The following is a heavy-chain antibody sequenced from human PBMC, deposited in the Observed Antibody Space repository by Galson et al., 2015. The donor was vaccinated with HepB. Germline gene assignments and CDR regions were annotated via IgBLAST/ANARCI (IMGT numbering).Heavy chain of an antibody. Sequence: SVKVSCKASGYTFTSYDINWVRQATGQGLEWMGWMNPNSGNTGYAQKFQGRVTMTRNTSISTAYMELSSLRSEDTAVYYCASDILTGYSSSVYYYYGMDVWGQGTTVTVSS. CDR2: MNPNSGNT. J-gene: IGHJ6*02. V-gene: IGHV1-8*01. CDR1: GYTFTSYD. CDR3: ASDILTGYSSSVYYYYGMDV. D-gene: IGHD3-9*01.